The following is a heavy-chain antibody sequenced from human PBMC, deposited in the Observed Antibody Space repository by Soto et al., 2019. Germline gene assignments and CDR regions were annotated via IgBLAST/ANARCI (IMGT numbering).Heavy chain of an antibody. CDR1: GFSLSTSGVG. V-gene: IGHV2-5*02. Sequence: QITLKESGPTLVKPTQTLTLTCTFSGFSLSTSGVGVGWIRQPPGKALEWLALIYWDDDKRYSPSLKSRLTITKDTSKYQLFLPMSNMDPVDTATYYCALRLSAPNYGDYEYINCSDYWGQGTLVTVSS. J-gene: IGHJ4*02. CDR3: ALRLSAPNYGDYEYINCSDY. CDR2: IYWDDDK. D-gene: IGHD4-17*01.